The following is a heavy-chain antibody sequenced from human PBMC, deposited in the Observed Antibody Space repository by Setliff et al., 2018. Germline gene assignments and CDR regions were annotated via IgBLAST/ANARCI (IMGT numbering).Heavy chain of an antibody. CDR1: GFTFSTHA. D-gene: IGHD3-16*01. V-gene: IGHV3-33*01. Sequence: PGGSLRLSCATSGFTFSTHAMHWARQAPGKGLDWVAMIWSDGNTTYYVDSVKGRFTISRDNAKNSLYLQMDSLRVEDTAMYFCARDRGGGLYDYWGRGTLVTVPQ. J-gene: IGHJ4*02. CDR3: ARDRGGGLYDY. CDR2: IWSDGNTT.